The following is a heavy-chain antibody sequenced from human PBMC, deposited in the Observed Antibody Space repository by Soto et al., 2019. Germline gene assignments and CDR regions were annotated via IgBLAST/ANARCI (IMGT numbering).Heavy chain of an antibody. CDR3: ATYDYSNYYGMDV. Sequence: SGESLKISCKGSGYSFTSYWISWVRQMPGKGLEWMGRIDPSDSYTNYSPSFQGHVTISADKSISTAYLQWSSLKASDTAMYYCATYDYSNYYGMDVWGQGTTVTVSS. D-gene: IGHD4-4*01. CDR2: IDPSDSYT. V-gene: IGHV5-10-1*01. J-gene: IGHJ6*02. CDR1: GYSFTSYW.